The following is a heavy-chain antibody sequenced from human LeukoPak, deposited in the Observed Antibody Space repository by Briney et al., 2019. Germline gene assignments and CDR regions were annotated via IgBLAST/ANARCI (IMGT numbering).Heavy chain of an antibody. Sequence: GGSLRLSCAASGFTFSSYQMNWVRQAPGKGLEWVSYISSSGGTKYYADSVKGRFTISRDNAKNSLYLQMNSMRADDTTVYYVARSPYSSYDLFEYCGQGNLVTVSS. V-gene: IGHV3-48*03. CDR3: ARSPYSSYDLFEY. J-gene: IGHJ4*02. D-gene: IGHD5-12*01. CDR2: ISSSGGTK. CDR1: GFTFSSYQ.